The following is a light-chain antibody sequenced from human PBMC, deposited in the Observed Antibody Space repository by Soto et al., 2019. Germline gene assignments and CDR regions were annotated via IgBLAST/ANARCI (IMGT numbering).Light chain of an antibody. V-gene: IGKV1-5*01. CDR3: QQYNTYST. CDR1: QSISRW. CDR2: DAS. J-gene: IGKJ5*01. Sequence: DIQMTQSPSTLSASVGDRVTITCRASQSISRWLAWYQQKPGKAPQALIYDASSLKSGVPSRFSGNGSGTEITLTISSLQPDDLATYDCQQYNTYSTFRQGTRLDIK.